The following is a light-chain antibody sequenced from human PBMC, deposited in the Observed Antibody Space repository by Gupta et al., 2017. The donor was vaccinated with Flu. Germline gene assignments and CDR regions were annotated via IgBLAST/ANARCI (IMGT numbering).Light chain of an antibody. J-gene: IGKJ4*01. CDR3: TQAIEV. V-gene: IGKV2-30*01. CDR2: KVS. Sequence: DVTVTQSPLFLPVILGQAASISCNTSQALVYSDGTIYFNWFQQRPGQSPSRLLYKVSNSDSGGSARFSGTGSASHTIPTISGVEAEDFDIYSCTQAIEVLGRGTK. CDR1: QALVYSDGTIY.